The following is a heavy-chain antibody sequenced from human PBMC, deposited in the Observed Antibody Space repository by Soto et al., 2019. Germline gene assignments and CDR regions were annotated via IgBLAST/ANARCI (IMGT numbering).Heavy chain of an antibody. Sequence: EVQVVESGGGLVRPGGSLRLSCAASGFIFSNAWMSWVRQAPRKGLEWVGRIKSKTNGGTTDYAAHVRGRFSIARDDSNNTLYLQMNSLKTEDTAVYVCTTDDPINRYWGQGTLGTVAS. J-gene: IGHJ4*02. CDR2: IKSKTNGGTT. CDR1: GFIFSNAW. V-gene: IGHV3-15*01. CDR3: TTDDPINRY.